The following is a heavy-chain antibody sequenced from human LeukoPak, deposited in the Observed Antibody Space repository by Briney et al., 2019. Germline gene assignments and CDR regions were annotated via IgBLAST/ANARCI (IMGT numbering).Heavy chain of an antibody. CDR3: ARVRDWNYVPPDP. CDR2: MKPNSGGT. D-gene: IGHD1-7*01. J-gene: IGHJ5*02. CDR1: GYTFTGYY. V-gene: IGHV1-2*02. Sequence: ASVKVSCKPSGYTFTGYYMYWVRQDPGQGLEWMGWMKPNSGGTNYAQKFQDRVTMTRDTSISTADMELSRLRSDDTAVYYCARVRDWNYVPPDPWGQGTLVTVSS.